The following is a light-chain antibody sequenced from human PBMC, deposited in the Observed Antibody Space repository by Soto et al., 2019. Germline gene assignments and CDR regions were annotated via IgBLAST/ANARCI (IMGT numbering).Light chain of an antibody. V-gene: IGKV1-39*01. CDR1: QSISSY. J-gene: IGKJ5*01. CDR3: QQTYTTPEIT. CDR2: AAS. Sequence: DIPMTQSPSSLSASVGDRVTITCRASQSISSYLNWYQQKPGKAPKLLIYAASSLQSGVPSRFSGSGSGTEFTLTISSLQPEDFATYYCQQTYTTPEITFGQGTRLEIK.